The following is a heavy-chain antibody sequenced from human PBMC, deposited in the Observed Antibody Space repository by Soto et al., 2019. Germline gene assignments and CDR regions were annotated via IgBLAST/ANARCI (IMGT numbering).Heavy chain of an antibody. V-gene: IGHV5-10-1*01. J-gene: IGHJ4*02. D-gene: IGHD5-18*01. CDR3: ARHRGYSYGPIDY. Sequence: PGESLKISCKGSGYSFTSYWISWVRQMPGKGLERMGRIDPSDSYTNYSPSFQGHVTISADKSISTAYLQWSSLKASDTAMYYCARHRGYSYGPIDYWGQGTLVTVSS. CDR1: GYSFTSYW. CDR2: IDPSDSYT.